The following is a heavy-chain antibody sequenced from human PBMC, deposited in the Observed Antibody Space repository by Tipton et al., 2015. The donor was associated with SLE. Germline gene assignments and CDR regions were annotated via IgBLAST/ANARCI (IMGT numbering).Heavy chain of an antibody. D-gene: IGHD6-13*01. CDR2: INRSGST. V-gene: IGHV4-34*01. CDR3: ASGVTAAGTGRTDWFDP. J-gene: IGHJ5*02. CDR1: GGSFSGYY. Sequence: TLSLTCAVYGGSFSGYYWSWIRQPPGKGLEWIGEINRSGSTNYNPSLKSRVTISVDTSKNQFSLKLSSVTAADTAVYYCASGVTAAGTGRTDWFDPWGQGTLVTVSS.